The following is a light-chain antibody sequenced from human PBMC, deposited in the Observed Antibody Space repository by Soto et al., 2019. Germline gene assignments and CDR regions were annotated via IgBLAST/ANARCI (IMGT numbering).Light chain of an antibody. Sequence: EIVLTQSPGTLSLSPGERATLSCRASQSGSSSYLAWYQQKPGQAPRLLIYGASSRATGIPDRFSGSGSGTDFTLTISRLEPEDFAVYYCQLYGSSPPYTFGQGTKLEIK. CDR2: GAS. J-gene: IGKJ2*01. CDR3: QLYGSSPPYT. V-gene: IGKV3-20*01. CDR1: QSGSSSY.